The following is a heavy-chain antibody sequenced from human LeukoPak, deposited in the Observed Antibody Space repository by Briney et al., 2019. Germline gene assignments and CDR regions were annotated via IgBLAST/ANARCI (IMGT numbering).Heavy chain of an antibody. CDR2: INHSGST. V-gene: IGHV4-34*01. D-gene: IGHD3-10*01. Sequence: SETLSLTCAVYGGSFSGYYWSWIRQPPGKGLEFIGEINHSGSTNYNPSLKNRVTISVDTSKNQFSLKLSSVTAADTAVYYCARGGYYGSGNDFRFDPWGQGTLVTVSS. J-gene: IGHJ5*02. CDR3: ARGGYYGSGNDFRFDP. CDR1: GGSFSGYY.